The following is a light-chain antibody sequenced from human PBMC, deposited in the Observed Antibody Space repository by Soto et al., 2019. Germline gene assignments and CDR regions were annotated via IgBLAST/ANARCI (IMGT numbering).Light chain of an antibody. CDR1: QNIRGNE. V-gene: IGKV3-20*01. J-gene: IGKJ1*01. CDR3: QDYGTSAPWT. CDR2: RGS. Sequence: VLTQSPGTLSLSPGERATLSCRASQNIRGNELAWYQQKPGQAPRLLIYRGSSRATGIPDRFSGRGSGTDFTLTISRLEPEDFAVYYCQDYGTSAPWTFGQGTKVGIK.